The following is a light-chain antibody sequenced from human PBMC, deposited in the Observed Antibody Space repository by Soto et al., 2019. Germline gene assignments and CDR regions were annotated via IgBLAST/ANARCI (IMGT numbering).Light chain of an antibody. CDR1: SSDVGGYNS. CDR3: SSYAGINNLV. V-gene: IGLV2-8*01. J-gene: IGLJ3*02. Sequence: QSALTQPPSASGSPGQSVTISCTGTSSDVGGYNSVSWYQQHPGKAPTLMTYEVNKRPSGVPDRFSGSKSGNTASLTVSGLQSDDEADYYCSSYAGINNLVFGGGTKLTVL. CDR2: EVN.